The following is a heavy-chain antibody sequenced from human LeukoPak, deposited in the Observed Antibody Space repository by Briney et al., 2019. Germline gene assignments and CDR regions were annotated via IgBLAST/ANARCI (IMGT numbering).Heavy chain of an antibody. V-gene: IGHV3-23*01. Sequence: GGSLRLSCAASGFTFSTYSMSWVRQAPGKGLEWVSAIRSGGEDTYYADSVRGRFTISRDNSRGTLSLQMNSLRAEDTAVYFCAILSWDGRGSFYWGQGTLVTVSS. CDR1: GFTFSTYS. J-gene: IGHJ4*02. D-gene: IGHD2/OR15-2a*01. CDR3: AILSWDGRGSFY. CDR2: IRSGGEDT.